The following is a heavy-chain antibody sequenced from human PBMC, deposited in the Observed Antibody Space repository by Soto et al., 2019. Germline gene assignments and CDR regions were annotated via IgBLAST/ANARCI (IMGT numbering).Heavy chain of an antibody. CDR1: GGSISSYY. CDR3: ARGERYCSGGSCYLFDP. Sequence: SETLSLTCTVSGGSISSYYWSWIRQPSGKGLEWIGYIYYSGSTNYNPSLKSRVTISVDTSKNQFSLKLSSVTAADTAVYYCARGERYCSGGSCYLFDPWGQGTLVTVSS. CDR2: IYYSGST. V-gene: IGHV4-59*01. D-gene: IGHD2-15*01. J-gene: IGHJ5*02.